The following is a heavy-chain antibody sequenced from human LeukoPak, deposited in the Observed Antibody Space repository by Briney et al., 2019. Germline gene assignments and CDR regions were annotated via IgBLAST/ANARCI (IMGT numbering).Heavy chain of an antibody. J-gene: IGHJ2*01. CDR1: GGSISSYY. CDR2: IYYSGST. Sequence: SETLSLTCTVSGGSISSYYWSWIRQPPGKGLEWPGYIYYSGSTNYNPSLKTRVTISIDTSKNQFSLKLSSVTAADTAVYYCARGLRQYYYDSSGYRNWYFDLWGRGTLVTVSS. D-gene: IGHD3-22*01. V-gene: IGHV4-59*01. CDR3: ARGLRQYYYDSSGYRNWYFDL.